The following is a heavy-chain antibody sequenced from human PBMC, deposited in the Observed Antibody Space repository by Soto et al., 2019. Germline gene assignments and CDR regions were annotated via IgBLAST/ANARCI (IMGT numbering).Heavy chain of an antibody. V-gene: IGHV3-23*01. J-gene: IGHJ6*01. Sequence: EVQLLESGGGLVQPGGSLRLSCAASGFTFSSYAMSWVRQAPGKGLEWVSAISGSGGSTYYADSVKGRFTISRDNSKNTLYLQMNSLRAEDTAVYYCAKDQLRYFDWLLSEAYYYYGMDVW. CDR1: GFTFSSYA. CDR3: AKDQLRYFDWLLSEAYYYYGMDV. CDR2: ISGSGGST. D-gene: IGHD3-9*01.